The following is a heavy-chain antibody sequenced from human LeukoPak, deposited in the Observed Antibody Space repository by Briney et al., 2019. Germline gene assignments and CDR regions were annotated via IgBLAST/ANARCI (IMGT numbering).Heavy chain of an antibody. D-gene: IGHD6-13*01. CDR2: INPNSGGT. V-gene: IGHV1-2*02. J-gene: IGHJ4*02. Sequence: GASVKVSCKASGYTFTGYYMHWVRQAPGQGLEWMGWINPNSGGTNYAQKFQGRVTMTRDTSISTAYMELSRLRSDDAAVYYCARVLTLDSSSWYRFSVGENYFDYWGQGTLVTVSS. CDR3: ARVLTLDSSSWYRFSVGENYFDY. CDR1: GYTFTGYY.